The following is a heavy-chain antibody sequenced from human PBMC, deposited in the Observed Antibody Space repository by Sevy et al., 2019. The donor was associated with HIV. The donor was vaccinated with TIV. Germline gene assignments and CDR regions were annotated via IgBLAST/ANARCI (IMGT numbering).Heavy chain of an antibody. CDR2: IRSEVYGGTT. CDR3: TRGRRVYADYGVDY. V-gene: IGHV3-49*03. CDR1: GFTFGEYS. Sequence: GGSLRLSCTASGFTFGEYSMSWFRQAPGKGLEWVSFIRSEVYGGTTEYAGSVEGRFTISRDDSKSIAYLQMGSLKTEDTAVYYCTRGRRVYADYGVDYWGQGTLVTVSS. J-gene: IGHJ4*02. D-gene: IGHD4-17*01.